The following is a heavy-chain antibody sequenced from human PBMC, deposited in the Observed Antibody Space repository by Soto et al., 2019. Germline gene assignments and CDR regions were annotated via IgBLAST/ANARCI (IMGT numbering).Heavy chain of an antibody. D-gene: IGHD3-10*01. V-gene: IGHV4-59*08. CDR2: IYYSGST. CDR1: GGSISSYY. CDR3: ARHPVAPSYGSGSYSYYFDY. J-gene: IGHJ4*02. Sequence: QVQLQESGPGLVKPSETLSLTCTVSGGSISSYYWSWIRQPPGKGLEWIGYIYYSGSTNYNPSLKSRVTISVDTSKNQFSLKLSSVTAADTAVYYCARHPVAPSYGSGSYSYYFDYWGQGTLVTVSS.